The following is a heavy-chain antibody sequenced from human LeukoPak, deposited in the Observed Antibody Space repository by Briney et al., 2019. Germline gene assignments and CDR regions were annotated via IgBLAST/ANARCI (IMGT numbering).Heavy chain of an antibody. Sequence: PSETLSLTCTVSGVSISYTNYYWGWIRQPPGKGLEWIGTIFYTGTYYNPSLKSRATISVDTSKDQFSLTLSSVTAADTAVYYCARLYSGSYYFDYWGQGILVTVSS. CDR1: GVSISYTNYY. V-gene: IGHV4-39*01. CDR3: ARLYSGSYYFDY. J-gene: IGHJ4*02. D-gene: IGHD1-26*01. CDR2: IFYTGT.